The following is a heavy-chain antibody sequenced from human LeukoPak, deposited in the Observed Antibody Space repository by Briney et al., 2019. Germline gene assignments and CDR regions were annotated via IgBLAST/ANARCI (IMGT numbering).Heavy chain of an antibody. V-gene: IGHV1-2*02. CDR1: GYTFTDYY. J-gene: IGHJ4*01. CDR3: GRKSANRKTSEFDY. CDR2: IHPNSGGI. D-gene: IGHD1-14*01. Sequence: ASVKPSSMASGYTFTDYYMNWVRQPPGQGLEWMGWIHPNSGGIKYAQKFQGRVTITRDTSISTAYMELSGLTSDDTAVYYCGRKSANRKTSEFDYWGPGTLVTVSS.